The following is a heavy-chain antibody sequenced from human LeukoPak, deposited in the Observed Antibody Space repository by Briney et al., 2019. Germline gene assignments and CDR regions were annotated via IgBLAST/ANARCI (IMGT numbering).Heavy chain of an antibody. CDR2: IIAYNGNT. V-gene: IGHV1-18*01. CDR1: GYTFTSYG. Sequence: ASVKVSCKASGYTFTSYGISWVWQAPGQGLEWMGGIIAYNGNTNYAQKLQGRVTMTTDTSTSTAYMELRSLRSDDTAVYYCARDTLWFGEECIDYWGQGTLVTVSS. J-gene: IGHJ4*02. CDR3: ARDTLWFGEECIDY. D-gene: IGHD3-10*01.